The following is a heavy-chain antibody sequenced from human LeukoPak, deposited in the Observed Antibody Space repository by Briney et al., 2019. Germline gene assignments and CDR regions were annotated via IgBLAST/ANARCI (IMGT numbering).Heavy chain of an antibody. J-gene: IGHJ4*02. CDR3: AREGDLNYFDY. Sequence: GGSLRLSCAASGFTFSSYWMSWVRQAPGKGLEWVANIKQDGSEKYYEDSVKGRFTISRDNAKNSLYLQMNSLRAEDTAVYYCAREGDLNYFDYWGQGTLVTVSS. D-gene: IGHD3-16*01. V-gene: IGHV3-7*01. CDR2: IKQDGSEK. CDR1: GFTFSSYW.